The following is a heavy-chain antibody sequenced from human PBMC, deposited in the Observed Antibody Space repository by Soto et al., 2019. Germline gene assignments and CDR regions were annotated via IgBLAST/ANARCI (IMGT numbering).Heavy chain of an antibody. V-gene: IGHV3-7*01. J-gene: IGHJ3*02. Sequence: EVQLVESGGGLVQPGGSLRLSCAASGFTFSSYWMSWVRQAPGKGLEWVANIKQDGSEKYYVDSVKGRFTISRDTAKNSLYLQMNSLRAEDSAVYYGARAGRITIFSTGYPLNAFDIWGQGTMVTVSS. CDR2: IKQDGSEK. CDR3: ARAGRITIFSTGYPLNAFDI. D-gene: IGHD3-9*01. CDR1: GFTFSSYW.